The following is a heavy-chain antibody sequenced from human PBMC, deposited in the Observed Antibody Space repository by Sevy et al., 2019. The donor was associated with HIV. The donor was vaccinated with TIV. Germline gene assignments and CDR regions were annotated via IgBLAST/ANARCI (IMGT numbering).Heavy chain of an antibody. D-gene: IGHD1-7*01. J-gene: IGHJ6*02. Sequence: GGSLRLSCAASGFTFSSYAMHWVRQAPGKGLEWVAVISYDGSNKYYADSVKGRFNISRDNSKNTLYLQMNSQRAEDTAVYYCARDLGGGGTGTIPIYYYYYGMDVWGQGTTVTVSS. CDR3: ARDLGGGGTGTIPIYYYYYGMDV. CDR1: GFTFSSYA. V-gene: IGHV3-30-3*01. CDR2: ISYDGSNK.